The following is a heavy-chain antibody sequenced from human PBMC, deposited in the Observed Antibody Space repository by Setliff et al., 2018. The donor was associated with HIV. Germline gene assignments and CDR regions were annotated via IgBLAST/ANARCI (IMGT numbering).Heavy chain of an antibody. J-gene: IGHJ3*02. CDR1: GFTFSSYA. Sequence: GGSLRLSCAASGFTFSSYAMSWVRQAPGKGPEWVSAISGSGGSTYYADSVKGRFTISRDNSKNTLYLQMNSLRAEDTAVYYCAKGLLPVTTTDYAFDIWGQGTMVTVSS. V-gene: IGHV3-23*01. CDR2: ISGSGGST. CDR3: AKGLLPVTTTDYAFDI. D-gene: IGHD4-17*01.